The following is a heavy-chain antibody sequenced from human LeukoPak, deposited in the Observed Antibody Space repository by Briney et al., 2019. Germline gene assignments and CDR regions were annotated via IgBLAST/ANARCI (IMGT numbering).Heavy chain of an antibody. D-gene: IGHD5-24*01. V-gene: IGHV1-2*02. CDR2: INPNSGGT. Sequence: ASVKVSCKSSGYSFTGHHIHWVRQAPGQGLEWMGWINPNSGGTNYAQKFQGRVTTTRDTSISTAYTELSRLTSDDTALYYCAKTRRDGYNCDLDFWGQGTLVTVSS. J-gene: IGHJ4*02. CDR3: AKTRRDGYNCDLDF. CDR1: GYSFTGHH.